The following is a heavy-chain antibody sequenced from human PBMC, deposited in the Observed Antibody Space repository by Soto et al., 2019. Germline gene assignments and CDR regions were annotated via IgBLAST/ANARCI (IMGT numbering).Heavy chain of an antibody. J-gene: IGHJ4*02. CDR1: GYTFTSYG. CDR3: SRAVGSSYYVDY. CDR2: FSAYKCNT. V-gene: IGHV1-18*01. Sequence: QVQRVQSGAEVKKPGASVKVSCKASGYTFTSYGISWVRQAPGQGLEWMGWFSAYKCNTNFARMLQGRVTMTTDTSTSTAYMEPRSLRSVDTAFYDCSRAVGSSYYVDYWGQGTLVTVSS. D-gene: IGHD1-26*01.